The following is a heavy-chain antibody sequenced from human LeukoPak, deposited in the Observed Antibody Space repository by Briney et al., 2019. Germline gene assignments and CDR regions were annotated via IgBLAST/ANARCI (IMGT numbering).Heavy chain of an antibody. CDR3: AKSLRFGDDAFDI. J-gene: IGHJ3*02. CDR2: ISGSGGST. D-gene: IGHD3-10*01. V-gene: IGHV3-23*01. CDR1: GFTFSSYG. Sequence: GGSLRLSCAASGFTFSSYGMSWVRQAPGKGLEWVSAISGSGGSTYYADSVKGRFTISRDNSKNTLYLQMNSLRAEDTAVYYCAKSLRFGDDAFDIWGQGTMVTVSS.